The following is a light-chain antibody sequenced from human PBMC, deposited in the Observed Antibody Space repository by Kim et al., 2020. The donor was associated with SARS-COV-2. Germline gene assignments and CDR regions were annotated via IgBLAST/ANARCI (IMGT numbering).Light chain of an antibody. J-gene: IGLJ2*01. CDR2: SDS. V-gene: IGLV3-21*04. Sequence: APGQTVRITCRANNIASNSVHWYQQTPGQAPLLVMYSDSARPSGIPERFSGSNSGNTASLAISRVEAEDEADSYCQVWDSTNNLVLFGGGTQLTVL. CDR1: NIASNS. CDR3: QVWDSTNNLVL.